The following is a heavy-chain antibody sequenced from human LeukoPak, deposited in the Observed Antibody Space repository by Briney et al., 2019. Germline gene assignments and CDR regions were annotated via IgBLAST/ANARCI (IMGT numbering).Heavy chain of an antibody. V-gene: IGHV5-51*01. Sequence: GESLKISCKGFGYIFTNYWIGWVRQMPGEGLEWMAIIYPGDSDTRYSPSFQGQVTMSADKSISTAYLQWSSLKASDTATYYCARRNDYGSSLNYWGQGTLVTVSS. J-gene: IGHJ4*02. D-gene: IGHD4-17*01. CDR1: GYIFTNYW. CDR2: IYPGDSDT. CDR3: ARRNDYGSSLNY.